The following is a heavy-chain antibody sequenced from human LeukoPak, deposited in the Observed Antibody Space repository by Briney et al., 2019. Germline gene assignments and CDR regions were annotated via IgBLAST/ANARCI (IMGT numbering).Heavy chain of an antibody. J-gene: IGHJ4*02. CDR3: ARHRGSGYPYFDY. V-gene: IGHV4-59*01. CDR1: GGSINNYY. CDR2: IYYSGST. Sequence: SETLSLTCTVSGGSINNYYWSWIRQPPGKGLEWIGYIYYSGSTNYNPSLKSRVTISVDTSKNQFSLKMSTLTAADTAVYYCARHRGSGYPYFDYWGQGTLVTISS. D-gene: IGHD3-22*01.